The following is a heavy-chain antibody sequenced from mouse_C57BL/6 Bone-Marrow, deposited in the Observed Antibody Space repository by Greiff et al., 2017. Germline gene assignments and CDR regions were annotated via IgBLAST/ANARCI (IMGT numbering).Heavy chain of an antibody. CDR1: GFTFSAYG. CDR2: FSSCSSTI. J-gene: IGHJ3*01. V-gene: IGHV5-17*01. Sequence: EVQLVESGGGLVKPGGSLKLSCAASGFTFSAYGMHWVRQAPEKGLAWVAYFSSCSSTIYYADTVKGRFTISRDNAKNTLFLQMTSLRSEDTAMYYCARRRAYWGQGTLVTVSA. CDR3: ARRRAY.